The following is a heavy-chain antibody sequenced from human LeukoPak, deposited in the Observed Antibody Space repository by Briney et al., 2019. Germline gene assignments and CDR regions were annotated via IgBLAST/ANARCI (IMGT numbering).Heavy chain of an antibody. Sequence: GGSLRLSCAASGFTFSSYWMSWVRQAPGKGLEWVANIKEDGSARYYVDSAKGRFTISRDNAKNSLYLQINSVRDEDTAVYYCASYSGSPDWYFDFWGQGTLVTVSS. J-gene: IGHJ4*02. CDR1: GFTFSSYW. CDR3: ASYSGSPDWYFDF. D-gene: IGHD1-26*01. V-gene: IGHV3-7*05. CDR2: IKEDGSAR.